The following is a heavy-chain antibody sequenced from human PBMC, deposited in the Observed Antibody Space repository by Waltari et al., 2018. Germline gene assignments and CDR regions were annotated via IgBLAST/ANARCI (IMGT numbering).Heavy chain of an antibody. CDR2: IYSSGST. CDR1: VGSISSFH. D-gene: IGHD3-10*01. V-gene: IGHV4-4*07. Sequence: QVQLQESGPGLVKPSETLSLTCNVSVGSISSFHWSWIRQSAGKGLEWIGRIYSSGSTNYNPSHKSRVTMSVDTSKNQFSLRLTSMTAADTAVYYCARGSNYGSGSCIGSFDFWGQGTPVSVSS. CDR3: ARGSNYGSGSCIGSFDF. J-gene: IGHJ4*02.